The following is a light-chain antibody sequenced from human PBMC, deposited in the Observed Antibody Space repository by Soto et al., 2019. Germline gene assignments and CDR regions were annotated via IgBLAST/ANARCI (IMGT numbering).Light chain of an antibody. CDR2: GAS. J-gene: IGKJ5*01. Sequence: EIVLTQYPATLSLSPGERATLSCGASQNVRSYLAWYQQKPGQAPRLLIYGASTRATGIPARFSGSGCGTEFTLTISSLQSEDFAVYDCQQYKNWPPITFGQGTRLEI. CDR1: QNVRSY. CDR3: QQYKNWPPIT. V-gene: IGKV3D-15*01.